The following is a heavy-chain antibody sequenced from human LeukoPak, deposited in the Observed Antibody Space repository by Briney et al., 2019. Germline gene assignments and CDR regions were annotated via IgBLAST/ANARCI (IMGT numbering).Heavy chain of an antibody. Sequence: GGSLRLSCAASGFTFSSYGMHWVRQAPGKGLEWVAFIRYDGSNKYYADSVKGRFTISRDNSKNTLYLQMNSLRAEDTAVYYCAKGAVAGIPRYFDYWGQGTLVTVSS. CDR3: AKGAVAGIPRYFDY. CDR1: GFTFSSYG. V-gene: IGHV3-30*02. J-gene: IGHJ4*02. CDR2: IRYDGSNK. D-gene: IGHD6-19*01.